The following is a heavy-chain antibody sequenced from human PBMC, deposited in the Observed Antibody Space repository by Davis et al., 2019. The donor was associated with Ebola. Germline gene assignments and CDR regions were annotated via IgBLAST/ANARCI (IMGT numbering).Heavy chain of an antibody. V-gene: IGHV3-15*05. D-gene: IGHD3-22*01. Sequence: GGSLRLSCAASGFTFSNAWMSWVRQAPGKGLEWVGRIKSKTDGGTTDYAAPVKGRFTISRDNSKNTLFLQMSSLRAEDTAIYYCVKGINYYDNSGSGYWGQGTLVTVSS. J-gene: IGHJ4*02. CDR1: GFTFSNAW. CDR3: VKGINYYDNSGSGY. CDR2: IKSKTDGGTT.